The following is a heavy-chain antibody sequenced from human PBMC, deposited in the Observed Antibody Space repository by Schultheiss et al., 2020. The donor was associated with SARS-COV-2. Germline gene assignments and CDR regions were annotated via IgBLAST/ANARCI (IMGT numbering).Heavy chain of an antibody. V-gene: IGHV4-34*01. CDR3: ARASTETLALPDDY. J-gene: IGHJ4*02. CDR2: INHSGST. D-gene: IGHD4-17*01. CDR1: GGSISSYY. Sequence: SETLSLTCTVSGGSISSYYWSWIRQPPGKGLEWIGEINHSGSTNYNPSLKSRVTISVDTSKNQFSLKVSSVTAADTAVYYCARASTETLALPDDYWGQGTLVTVSS.